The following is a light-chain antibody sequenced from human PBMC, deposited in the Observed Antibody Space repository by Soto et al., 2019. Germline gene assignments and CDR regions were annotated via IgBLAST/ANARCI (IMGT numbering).Light chain of an antibody. CDR3: ATWDDSLSGRV. J-gene: IGLJ3*02. V-gene: IGLV1-40*01. CDR1: SSNIGAGYD. Sequence: QSVLTQPPSVSGAPGQRVTISCTGSSSNIGAGYDVHWYQQLPGTAPKLLIYNNNQRPSRVPDRFSGSKSGASASLTISGLRSDDAGDYYCATWDDSLSGRVFGGGTKVTVL. CDR2: NNN.